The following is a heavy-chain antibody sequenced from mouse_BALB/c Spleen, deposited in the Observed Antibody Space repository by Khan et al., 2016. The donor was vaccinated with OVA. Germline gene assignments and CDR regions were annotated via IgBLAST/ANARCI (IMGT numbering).Heavy chain of an antibody. CDR1: GYTFTNFG. CDR3: ARGASYWYCDV. CDR2: INTYTGEP. J-gene: IGHJ1*01. V-gene: IGHV9-1*02. Sequence: QIQLVQSGPELKKPGETVKISCKASGYTFTNFGMNWVKQAPGKGLKWMGWINTYTGEPTYADDFKGRFASSLETSASTAYLQINNLKNEDMATYFCARGASYWYCDVWSAGTTVTVSS.